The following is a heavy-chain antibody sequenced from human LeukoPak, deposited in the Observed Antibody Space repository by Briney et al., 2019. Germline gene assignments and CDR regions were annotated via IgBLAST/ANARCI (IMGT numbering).Heavy chain of an antibody. Sequence: PGRSLRLSCAASGFTFSSYAMHWVRQAPGKGLEWVAVISYDGSNKYYADSVKGRFTISRDNSKNTLYLQMNSLRAEDTAVYYCARSSGTLVVVWGKGTTVTVSS. CDR2: ISYDGSNK. J-gene: IGHJ6*04. D-gene: IGHD3-10*01. CDR3: ARSSGTLVVV. V-gene: IGHV3-30-3*01. CDR1: GFTFSSYA.